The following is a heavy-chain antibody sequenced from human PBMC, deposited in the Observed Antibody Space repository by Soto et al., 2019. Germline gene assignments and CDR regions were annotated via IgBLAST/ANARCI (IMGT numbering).Heavy chain of an antibody. CDR2: IYYSGST. CDR1: GGSISSGGYY. Sequence: PSETLSLTCTVSGGSISSGGYYWSWIRQHPGKGLEWIGYIYYSGSTYYNPSLKSRVTISVDTSKNRFSLKLSSVTAADTAVYYCARDGYDFWSGRNWFDPWGQGTLVTVSS. V-gene: IGHV4-31*03. CDR3: ARDGYDFWSGRNWFDP. D-gene: IGHD3-3*01. J-gene: IGHJ5*02.